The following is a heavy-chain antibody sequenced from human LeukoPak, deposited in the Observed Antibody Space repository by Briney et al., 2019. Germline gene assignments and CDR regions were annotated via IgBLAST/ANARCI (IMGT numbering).Heavy chain of an antibody. CDR2: SKTDGTST. V-gene: IGHV3-74*01. CDR3: ARAGAVYYDSGDYGMDV. J-gene: IGHJ6*02. CDR1: GFTFSTRW. D-gene: IGHD3-22*01. Sequence: GGSLRLSCAVSGFTSGFTFSTRWMHWVRQAPGKGLEWVSVSKTDGTSTSYADSVKGRFTISRDNSKNTLYLQMNSLRAEDTAVYYCARAGAVYYDSGDYGMDVWGQGTLVTVSS.